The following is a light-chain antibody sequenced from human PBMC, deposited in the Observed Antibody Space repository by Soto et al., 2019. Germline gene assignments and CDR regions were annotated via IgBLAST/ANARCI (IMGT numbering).Light chain of an antibody. V-gene: IGLV2-8*01. CDR2: EVN. Sequence: QSVLTQPPSASVSPGQSVSISFTLTISDVGGYNYVSWYQQHPGKAPKLMIYEVNKRPSGVPDRFSGSKSGNTASLTVSGLQAEDEADYYCSSYAGSSNVFGTGTKVTVL. CDR3: SSYAGSSNV. CDR1: ISDVGGYNY. J-gene: IGLJ1*01.